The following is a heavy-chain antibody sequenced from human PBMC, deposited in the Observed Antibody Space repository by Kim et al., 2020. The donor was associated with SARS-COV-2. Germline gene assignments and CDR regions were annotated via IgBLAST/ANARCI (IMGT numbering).Heavy chain of an antibody. D-gene: IGHD6-19*01. V-gene: IGHV4-34*01. CDR1: GGSFSVYY. CDR3: ARGTRQWLSRHYYYYMDV. J-gene: IGHJ6*03. CDR2: INHSGST. Sequence: SETLSLTCAVYGGSFSVYYWSWIRQPPRKGLEWIGEINHSGSTNYNPSLKSRVTISVDTSKNQFSLKLSSVTAADTAVYYCARGTRQWLSRHYYYYMDV.